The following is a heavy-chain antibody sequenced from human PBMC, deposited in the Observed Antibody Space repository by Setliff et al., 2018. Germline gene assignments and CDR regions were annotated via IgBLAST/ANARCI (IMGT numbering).Heavy chain of an antibody. CDR1: GFTFKTYA. CDR2: ITGSGGDR. V-gene: IGHV3-23*01. D-gene: IGHD3-10*01. Sequence: GGSLSLSCAASGFTFKTYAMSWVCQAPGKGLEWVSSITGSGGDRDYADSVKGRFTISRDNSKNTLYLQMNSLRAEDTAVYYCVTSTIIIYYFDFWGQGTPVTVSS. J-gene: IGHJ4*02. CDR3: VTSTIIIYYFDF.